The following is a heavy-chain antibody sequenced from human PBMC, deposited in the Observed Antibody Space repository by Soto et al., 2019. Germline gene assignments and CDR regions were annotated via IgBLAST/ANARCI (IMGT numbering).Heavy chain of an antibody. CDR2: ISGSGSSP. CDR3: AKEGTSGLYYFAY. J-gene: IGHJ4*02. V-gene: IGHV3-23*01. D-gene: IGHD6-19*01. CDR1: GFTFSNYA. Sequence: GGSLRLSCAASGFTFSNYAMNWVRQAPGKGLEWVSTISGSGSSPYYADSVKGRFTISRDNSKNTLYLQMDSLRAGDSAIYYCAKEGTSGLYYFAYWGQGTLVTVSS.